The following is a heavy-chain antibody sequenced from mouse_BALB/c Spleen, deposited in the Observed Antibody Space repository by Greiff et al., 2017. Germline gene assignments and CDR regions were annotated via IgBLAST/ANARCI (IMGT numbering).Heavy chain of an antibody. V-gene: IGHV1S81*02. CDR3: ARGLDYGSSPFDY. J-gene: IGHJ2*01. D-gene: IGHD1-1*01. CDR1: GYTFTSYW. Sequence: QVQLQQPGAELVKPGASVKLSCKASGYTFTSYWMHWVKQRPGQGLEWIGEINPSNGRTNYNEKFKSKATLTVDKSSSTAYMQLSSLTSEDSAVYYCARGLDYGSSPFDYWGQGTTLTVAS. CDR2: INPSNGRT.